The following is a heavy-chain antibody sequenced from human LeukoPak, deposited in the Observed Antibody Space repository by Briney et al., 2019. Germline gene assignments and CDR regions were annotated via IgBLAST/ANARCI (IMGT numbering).Heavy chain of an antibody. J-gene: IGHJ4*02. CDR3: ATGIVTGTSR. CDR2: IKSKAEGETK. Sequence: PGGSLRLSCAVSRITFSNAWPSWVRQAPGKGLEWVGRIKSKAEGETKEYAASVEGRFTISRDDSRSRLYLQMSSLKTEDTAVYYCATGIVTGTSRWGQGTLVAVSS. V-gene: IGHV3-15*01. CDR1: RITFSNAW. D-gene: IGHD1-20*01.